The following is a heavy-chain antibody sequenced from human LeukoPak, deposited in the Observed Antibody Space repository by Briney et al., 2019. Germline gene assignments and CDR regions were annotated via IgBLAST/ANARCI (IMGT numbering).Heavy chain of an antibody. CDR2: IKQDGSEK. D-gene: IGHD5-18*01. V-gene: IGHV3-7*01. Sequence: FTXXXXWXXXVRXAPXKXXXXXANIKQDGSEKYYVDSVKGRFTISRDNAKNSLYLQMNSLRAKDTAVYYCAREDTAMVKFDYWGQGTLVTVSS. CDR1: FTXXXXW. CDR3: AREDTAMVKFDY. J-gene: IGHJ4*02.